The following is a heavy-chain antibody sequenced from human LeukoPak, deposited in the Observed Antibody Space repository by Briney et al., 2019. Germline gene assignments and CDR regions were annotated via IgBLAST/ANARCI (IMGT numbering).Heavy chain of an antibody. D-gene: IGHD4-17*01. CDR1: GYSFTSYW. J-gene: IGHJ3*02. CDR3: ARLPPGVTTQHDAFDI. Sequence: GESLKISCKCSGYSFTSYWIGWVRQMPGKGLDWMGIIYPGDSATRYSPSFQGQVTISADKSVSTAYLQWSSLKASDTAMYYCARLPPGVTTQHDAFDIWGQGTMVTVSS. CDR2: IYPGDSAT. V-gene: IGHV5-51*01.